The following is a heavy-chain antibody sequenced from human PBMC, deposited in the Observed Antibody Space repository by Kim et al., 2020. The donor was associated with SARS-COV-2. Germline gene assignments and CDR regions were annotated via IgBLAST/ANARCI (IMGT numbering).Heavy chain of an antibody. D-gene: IGHD3-22*01. CDR3: ARGTWDDISGHYFFDF. CDR1: GDRVSSNSVA. CDR2: TYYRSKWYV. V-gene: IGHV6-1*01. Sequence: SQTLSLTCAISGDRVSSNSVAWNWIRQSPSRGLEWLARTYYRSKWYVDYAVSVNSRITIDPDTSRNQFSLQLSSVIPEDTAIYYCARGTWDDISGHYFFDFWGQGTLVTVSS. J-gene: IGHJ4*02.